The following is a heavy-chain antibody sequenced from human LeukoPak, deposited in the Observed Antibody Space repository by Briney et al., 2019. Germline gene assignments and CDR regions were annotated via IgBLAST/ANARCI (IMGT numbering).Heavy chain of an antibody. CDR1: GFTFSSYW. CDR2: IKQDGSEK. V-gene: IGHV3-7*01. CDR3: ARSIVGAPGYFDY. Sequence: PGGSLRLSCAASGFTFSSYWMSWVGQAPGKGLEWVANIKQDGSEKYYVDSVKGRFTISRDNAKNSLYLQMNSLRAEDTAVYYCARSIVGAPGYFDYWGQGTLVTVSS. D-gene: IGHD1-26*01. J-gene: IGHJ4*02.